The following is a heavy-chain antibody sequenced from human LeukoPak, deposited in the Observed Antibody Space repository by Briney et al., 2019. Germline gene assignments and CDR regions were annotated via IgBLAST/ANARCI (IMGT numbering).Heavy chain of an antibody. D-gene: IGHD4-23*01. CDR2: INPSGGST. Sequence: ASVKVSCKASGYTFTSYYMHWVRQAPGQGLEWMGIINPSGGSTSYAQKFQGRVTMTRDTSTSTVYMELSSLRSEDTAVYYCARFLGVVKGSPYYFDYWGQGTLVTVSS. J-gene: IGHJ4*02. V-gene: IGHV1-46*01. CDR3: ARFLGVVKGSPYYFDY. CDR1: GYTFTSYY.